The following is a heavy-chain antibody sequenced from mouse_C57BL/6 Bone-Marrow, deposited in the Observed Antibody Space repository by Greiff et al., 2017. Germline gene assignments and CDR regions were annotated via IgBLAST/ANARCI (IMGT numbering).Heavy chain of an antibody. J-gene: IGHJ4*01. CDR2: ISSGSSTI. Sequence: EVQRVESGGGLVKPGGSLKLSCAASGFTFSDYGMHWVRQAPGKGLEWVADISSGSSTIYYADTVKGRFTITRDNAKNTLYLKRTSLRSEDTAMYYCARNECITTQVADYAMDYWGQGTSVTVSS. D-gene: IGHD1-1*01. CDR3: ARNECITTQVADYAMDY. CDR1: GFTFSDYG. V-gene: IGHV5-17*01.